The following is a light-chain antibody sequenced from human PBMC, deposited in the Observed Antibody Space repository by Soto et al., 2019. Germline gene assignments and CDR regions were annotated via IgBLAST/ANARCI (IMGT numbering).Light chain of an antibody. Sequence: DIQMTQSPSSLSASVGDRVTITCRASQGIGNYLAWYQQKPGKVPKLLIYAASTLQSGVPSRFSGSGSGTNFTLTISSLQPEDVATYYCQKYNSAILTFGGGTKVDIK. CDR2: AAS. CDR1: QGIGNY. V-gene: IGKV1-27*01. J-gene: IGKJ4*01. CDR3: QKYNSAILT.